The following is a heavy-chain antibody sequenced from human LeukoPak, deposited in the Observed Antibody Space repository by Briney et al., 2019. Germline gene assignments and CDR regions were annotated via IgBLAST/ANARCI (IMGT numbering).Heavy chain of an antibody. V-gene: IGHV3-30*02. CDR2: IKFHGHET. Sequence: GGSLTLSCMASGLHFNNYDLHWARQARGRGREWVAFIKFHGHETFYADSVEGRFTFSRDNSRNTVYLQMNSLRREDTAVYYCAREAPICRNADCRTGFDYWGQGTVVAVSS. CDR1: GLHFNNYD. D-gene: IGHD1-1*01. CDR3: AREAPICRNADCRTGFDY. J-gene: IGHJ4*02.